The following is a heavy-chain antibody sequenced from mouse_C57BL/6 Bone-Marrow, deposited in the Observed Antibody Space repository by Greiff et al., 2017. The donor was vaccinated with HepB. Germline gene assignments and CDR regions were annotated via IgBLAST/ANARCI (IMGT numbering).Heavy chain of an antibody. J-gene: IGHJ1*03. D-gene: IGHD1-1*02. CDR3: ARDRGWSYWYFDV. V-gene: IGHV5-16*01. CDR1: GFTFSDYY. Sequence: EVQRVESEGGLVQPGSSMKLSCTASGFTFSDYYMAWVRQVPEKGLEWVANINYDGSSTYYLDSLKSRFIISRDNAKNILYLQMSSLKSEDTATYYCARDRGWSYWYFDVWGTGTTVTVSS. CDR2: INYDGSST.